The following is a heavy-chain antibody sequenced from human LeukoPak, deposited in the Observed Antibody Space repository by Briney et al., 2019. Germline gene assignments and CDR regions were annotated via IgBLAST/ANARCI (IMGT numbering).Heavy chain of an antibody. CDR1: GGSISSYY. CDR2: IYYSGST. CDR3: ARHVPYSSGWYSLDY. V-gene: IGHV4-59*08. D-gene: IGHD6-19*01. J-gene: IGHJ4*02. Sequence: SSETLSLTCTVSGGSISSYYWSWIRQPPGKGLEWIGYIYYSGSTNYNPSLKSRVTISVDTSKNQFSLKLSSVTAADTAVYYCARHVPYSSGWYSLDYWGQGTLVTVSS.